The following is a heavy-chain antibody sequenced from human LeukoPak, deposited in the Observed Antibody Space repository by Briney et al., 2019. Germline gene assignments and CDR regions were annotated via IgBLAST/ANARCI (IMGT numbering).Heavy chain of an antibody. CDR1: GYTLSELS. CDR2: FDVAETDT. CDR3: SSSGVEEWQGLHF. V-gene: IGHV1-24*01. Sequence: GASVKVSCEVSGYTLSELSMHWVRQSPGKGLEWMGGFDVAETDTIYAQKFQGRVTMTEDTSTDTAYMELNSLSSEDTAVYYCSSSGVEEWQGLHFWGQGTLVTVSS. J-gene: IGHJ4*02. D-gene: IGHD3-3*01.